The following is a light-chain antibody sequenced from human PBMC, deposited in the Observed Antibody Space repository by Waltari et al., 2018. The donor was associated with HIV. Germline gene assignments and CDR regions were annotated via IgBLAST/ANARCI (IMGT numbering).Light chain of an antibody. J-gene: IGKJ1*01. CDR3: QQYYSTPRT. CDR1: QKILFSSNNKNY. CDR2: WAS. V-gene: IGKV4-1*01. Sequence: DIVLTQSPDSLAVSLGERATMNCKSSQKILFSSNNKNYLSWYQQRPGQPPRLLIYWASSRESGVPERFTGSGSGTNFTLTISRLQADDVAVYFCQQYYSTPRTFGQGTKV.